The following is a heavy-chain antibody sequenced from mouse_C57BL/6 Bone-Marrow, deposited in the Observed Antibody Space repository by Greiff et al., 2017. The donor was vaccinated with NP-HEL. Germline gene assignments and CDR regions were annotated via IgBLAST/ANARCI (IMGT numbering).Heavy chain of an antibody. CDR2: SRNKANDYTT. CDR3: ARDYYYVGY. CDR1: GFTFSDFY. J-gene: IGHJ2*01. Sequence: EVKLVESGGGLVQSGRSLRLSCATSGFTFSDFYMEWVRQAPGKGLEWIAASRNKANDYTTEYSASVKGRFIVSRDTSQSILYLQMNALRAEDTAIYYCARDYYYVGYWGQGTTLTVSS. V-gene: IGHV7-1*01.